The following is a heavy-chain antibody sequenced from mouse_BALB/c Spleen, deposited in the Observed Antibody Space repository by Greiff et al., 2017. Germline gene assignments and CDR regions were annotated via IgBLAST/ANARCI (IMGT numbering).Heavy chain of an antibody. Sequence: VQLQQSGAELVKPGASVKLSCTASGFNIKDTYMHWVKQRPEQGLEWIGRIDPANGNTKYDPKFQGKATITADTSSNTAYLQLSSLTSEDTAVYYCARGFITTVVDYFDYWGQGTTLTVSS. CDR2: IDPANGNT. D-gene: IGHD1-1*01. CDR3: ARGFITTVVDYFDY. J-gene: IGHJ2*01. CDR1: GFNIKDTY. V-gene: IGHV14-3*02.